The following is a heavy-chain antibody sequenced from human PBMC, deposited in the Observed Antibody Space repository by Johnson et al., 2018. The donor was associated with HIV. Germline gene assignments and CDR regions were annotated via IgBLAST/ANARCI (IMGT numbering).Heavy chain of an antibody. CDR1: GFTFSSYD. D-gene: IGHD2-15*01. V-gene: IGHV3-9*01. CDR3: AKDNIVVVSRDAFDI. CDR2: ISWNSGSI. J-gene: IGHJ3*02. Sequence: VQLVESGGGLVQPGGSLRLSCAASGFTFSSYDMHWVRQAPGKGLEWVSGISWNSGSIGYEDSVKGRFTISRDNSKNTLYLQMNSLRAEDTAVYYCAKDNIVVVSRDAFDIWGQGTMVTVSS.